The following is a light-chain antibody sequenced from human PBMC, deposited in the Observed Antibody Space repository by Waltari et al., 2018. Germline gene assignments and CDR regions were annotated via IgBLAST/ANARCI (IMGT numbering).Light chain of an antibody. CDR2: GSS. J-gene: IGKJ4*01. V-gene: IGKV3-11*01. CDR3: QQRSIWLT. Sequence: EVVLIQSPATLSLSPGERATLSCRASQSISTYLAWYQQKAGQAPRLLIYGSSNRATGVPARFSGSGSGTDFTLTISNVEPEDFAVYYCQQRSIWLTFGGGTKVDLK. CDR1: QSISTY.